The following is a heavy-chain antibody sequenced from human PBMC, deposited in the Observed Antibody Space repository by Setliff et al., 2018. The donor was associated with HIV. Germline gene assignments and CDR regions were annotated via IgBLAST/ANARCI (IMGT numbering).Heavy chain of an antibody. Sequence: ASVKVSCKASGYTFIGDYMHWVRQAPRQGLEWMGWINPNSGGTNFAQKFQGRVTMTRDTSISTAYMELSRLRSDDTAVDYCARGGLATGAFDIWGQGTMVTVSS. CDR3: ARGGLATGAFDI. J-gene: IGHJ3*02. CDR2: INPNSGGT. CDR1: GYTFIGDY. D-gene: IGHD5-12*01. V-gene: IGHV1-2*02.